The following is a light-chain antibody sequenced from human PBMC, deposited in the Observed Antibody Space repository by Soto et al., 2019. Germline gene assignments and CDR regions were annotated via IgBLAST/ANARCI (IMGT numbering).Light chain of an antibody. J-gene: IGKJ1*01. V-gene: IGKV3-20*01. Sequence: EIVLTQSPGTLSLSPGERATRSCRSSQSVSSSYLAWYQQKPGQAPRLLIYYVSSRATGIPDRFSGSGSGTDFTPTISRLEPEDFAEYYCQQYGRSPTCGQGTKVEIK. CDR2: YVS. CDR3: QQYGRSPT. CDR1: QSVSSSY.